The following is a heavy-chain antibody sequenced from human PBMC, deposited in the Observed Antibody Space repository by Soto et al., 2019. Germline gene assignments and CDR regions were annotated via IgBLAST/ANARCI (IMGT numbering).Heavy chain of an antibody. Sequence: GGSLRLSCAASGFTFSSYAMSWVRQAPGKGLEWVSAISGSGGSTYYADSVKGRFTISRDNSKNTLYLQMNSLRAEDTAVYYCAKILGYNGNYGTLFDYWGQGTLVTVSS. CDR2: ISGSGGST. V-gene: IGHV3-23*01. CDR1: GFTFSSYA. J-gene: IGHJ4*02. CDR3: AKILGYNGNYGTLFDY. D-gene: IGHD1-7*01.